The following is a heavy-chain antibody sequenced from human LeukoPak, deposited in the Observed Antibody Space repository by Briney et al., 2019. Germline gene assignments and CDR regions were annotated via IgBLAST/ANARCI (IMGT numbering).Heavy chain of an antibody. CDR1: GGSFSGYY. D-gene: IGHD5-18*01. CDR2: INHSGST. V-gene: IGHV4-34*01. CDR3: ARLRGYSYGLRY. J-gene: IGHJ4*02. Sequence: SETLSLTCAVYGGSFSGYYWSWIRQPPGKGLEWIGEINHSGSTNHNPSLKSRVTISVDTSKNPFSLKLSSVTAADTAVYYCARLRGYSYGLRYWGQGTLVTVSS.